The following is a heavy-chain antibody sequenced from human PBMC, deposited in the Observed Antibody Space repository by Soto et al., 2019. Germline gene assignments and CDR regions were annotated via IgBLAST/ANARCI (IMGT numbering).Heavy chain of an antibody. CDR3: ARDPYYYDSSGYSFDY. CDR2: ISYDGSNK. J-gene: IGHJ4*02. D-gene: IGHD3-22*01. V-gene: IGHV3-30-3*01. Sequence: GGSLRLSCAASGFTFSSYAMHWVRQAPGKGLEWVAVISYDGSNKYYADSVKGRFTISRDNSKNTLYLQMNSLRAEDTAVYYCARDPYYYDSSGYSFDYWGQGTLVTVSS. CDR1: GFTFSSYA.